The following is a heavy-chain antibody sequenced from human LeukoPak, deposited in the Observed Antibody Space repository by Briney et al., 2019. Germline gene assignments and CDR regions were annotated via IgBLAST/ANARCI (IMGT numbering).Heavy chain of an antibody. CDR2: IYYSGST. CDR3: AREVGWFDP. V-gene: IGHV4-39*07. J-gene: IGHJ5*02. D-gene: IGHD3-10*01. Sequence: SETLSLTCSVSGGSISSSSYYWGWIRQPPGKGLEWIGSIYYSGSTYYNPSLKSRVTISADTSKNQFSLKLSSVTAADTAVYYCAREVGWFDPWGQGTLVTVSS. CDR1: GGSISSSSYY.